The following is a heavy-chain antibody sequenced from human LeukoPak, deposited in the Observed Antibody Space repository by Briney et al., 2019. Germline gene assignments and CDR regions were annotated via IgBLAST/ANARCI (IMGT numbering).Heavy chain of an antibody. V-gene: IGHV3-30-3*01. CDR3: ARAARTTMGLYFDY. D-gene: IGHD6-25*01. CDR1: GFTFSSYA. Sequence: PGRSLRLSCAASGFTFSSYAMHWVRQAPGKGLEWVAVISYDGSNKYYADSVKGRFTISRDNSKNTLYLQMNSLRAEDTAVYYCARAARTTMGLYFDYWGQGTLVTVSS. J-gene: IGHJ4*02. CDR2: ISYDGSNK.